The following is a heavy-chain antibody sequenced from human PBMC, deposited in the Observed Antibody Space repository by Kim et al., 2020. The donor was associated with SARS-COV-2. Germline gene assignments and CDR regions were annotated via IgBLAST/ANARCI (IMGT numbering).Heavy chain of an antibody. V-gene: IGHV1-18*01. CDR2: ISAYNGNT. CDR3: AREGVVGYYGSGSYYNSDPPSGYGMDV. CDR1: GYTFTSYG. D-gene: IGHD3-10*01. Sequence: ASVKVSCKASGYTFTSYGISWVRQAPGQGLEWMGWISAYNGNTNYAQKLQGRVTMTTDTSTSTAYMELRSLRSDDTAVYYCAREGVVGYYGSGSYYNSDPPSGYGMDVWGQGTTVTVSS. J-gene: IGHJ6*02.